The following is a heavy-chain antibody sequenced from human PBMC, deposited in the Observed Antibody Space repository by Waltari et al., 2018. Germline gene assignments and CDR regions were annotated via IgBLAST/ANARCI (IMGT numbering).Heavy chain of an antibody. V-gene: IGHV1-2*02. D-gene: IGHD5-12*01. CDR2: RNTDPGGA. J-gene: IGHJ4*02. CDR1: GYTLVGHY. Sequence: QVQLVQSGAEEKKPGASVKVSCKTPGYTLVGHYIHWVRQAPGQGLEWVGGRNTDPGGATYAQNVHGRVTMTSDTSSKTVYMDLNGLRSDDTAVYYCAASWLRQKFFDSWGQGTLVTVSS. CDR3: AASWLRQKFFDS.